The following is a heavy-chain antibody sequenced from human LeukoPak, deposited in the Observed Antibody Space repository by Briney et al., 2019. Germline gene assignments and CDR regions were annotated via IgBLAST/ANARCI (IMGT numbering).Heavy chain of an antibody. D-gene: IGHD6-6*01. J-gene: IGHJ6*02. Sequence: SVKVSCKASGGTFSSYAISWVRQAPGQGLEWMGGIIPIFGTANYAQKFQDRVTITADESTSTAYMELSSLRSEDTAVYYCARDLAASGYYYYYGMDVWGQGTTVTDSS. CDR3: ARDLAASGYYYYYGMDV. CDR2: IIPIFGTA. CDR1: GGTFSSYA. V-gene: IGHV1-69*13.